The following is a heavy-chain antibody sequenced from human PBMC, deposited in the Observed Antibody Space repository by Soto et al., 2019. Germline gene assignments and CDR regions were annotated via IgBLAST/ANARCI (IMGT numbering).Heavy chain of an antibody. J-gene: IGHJ4*02. CDR2: ISYDGSNK. CDR3: ATSGDYYDSRGYYFWLFDY. V-gene: IGHV3-30-3*01. Sequence: PGGSLRLSCAASGFTFSSYAMHWVRQAPGKGLEWVAVISYDGSNKYYADSVKGRFTTSRDNSKNTLYLQMNSLRAEDTAVYYCATSGDYYDSRGYYFWLFDYWGQGTLVNVSS. D-gene: IGHD3-22*01. CDR1: GFTFSSYA.